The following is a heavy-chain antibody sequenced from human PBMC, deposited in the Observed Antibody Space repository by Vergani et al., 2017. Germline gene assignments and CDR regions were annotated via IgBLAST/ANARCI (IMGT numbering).Heavy chain of an antibody. V-gene: IGHV3-48*01. J-gene: IGHJ3*02. CDR2: ISSSSTI. CDR1: GFTFSSYS. Sequence: EVQLVESGGGLVQPGGSLRLSCAASGFTFSSYSMNWVRQAPGKGLEWVSYISSSSTIYYADSVKGRFTISRDNAKNSLYLQMNSLRAEDTAVYYCARDRRYCSSTSCYYSAFDIWGQGTMVTVSS. CDR3: ARDRRYCSSTSCYYSAFDI. D-gene: IGHD2-2*01.